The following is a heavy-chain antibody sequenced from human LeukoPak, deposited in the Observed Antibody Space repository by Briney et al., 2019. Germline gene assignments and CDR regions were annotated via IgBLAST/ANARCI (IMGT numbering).Heavy chain of an antibody. CDR1: GFTFSSYG. Sequence: GGSLRLSCVASGFTFSSYGMHWVRQAPGKGLEWVAVISYDGNNKYYGDSVKGRFTISRDNSNNTLYLQMNSLRAEDTAVYYCAKGVAVTNTHFQHWGQGTLVTVSS. V-gene: IGHV3-30*18. CDR2: ISYDGNNK. J-gene: IGHJ1*01. CDR3: AKGVAVTNTHFQH. D-gene: IGHD6-19*01.